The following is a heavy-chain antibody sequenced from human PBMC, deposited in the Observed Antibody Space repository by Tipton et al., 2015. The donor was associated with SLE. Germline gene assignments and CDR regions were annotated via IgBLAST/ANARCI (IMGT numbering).Heavy chain of an antibody. V-gene: IGHV1-18*01. CDR2: VSSYNGNA. Sequence: QLVQSGAEVKKPGASVKVSCKASGYTFTTYGIIWVRQAPGQGLEWVGWVSSYNGNANYAQKVQGRVTMTTDTSTTTAYMELRSLRSDDTAAYYCARGRLLEEYFDFWGRGILVPVSS. D-gene: IGHD3-22*01. CDR1: GYTFTTYG. CDR3: ARGRLLEEYFDF. J-gene: IGHJ4*02.